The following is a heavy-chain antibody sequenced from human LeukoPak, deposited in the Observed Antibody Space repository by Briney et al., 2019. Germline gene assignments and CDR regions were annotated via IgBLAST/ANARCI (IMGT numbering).Heavy chain of an antibody. CDR2: ISSSSSYI. J-gene: IGHJ4*02. CDR3: AKAQYYYDSSGYYYEHLFDY. V-gene: IGHV3-21*04. CDR1: GFTFSTYS. Sequence: SGGSLRLSCAASGFTFSTYSMDWVRQAPGKGLEWVSSISSSSSYIHYADSVRGRFTISRDNSKNTLYLQMNSLRAEDTAVYYCAKAQYYYDSSGYYYEHLFDYWGQGTLVTVSS. D-gene: IGHD3-22*01.